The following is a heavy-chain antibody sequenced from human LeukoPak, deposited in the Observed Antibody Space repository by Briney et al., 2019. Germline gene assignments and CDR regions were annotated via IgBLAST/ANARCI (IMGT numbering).Heavy chain of an antibody. CDR3: AKIRAEDYYYFYGMDI. D-gene: IGHD6-19*01. Sequence: GGSLRLSCAASGFSFSSYAMMWVSQARGKGLEWVSAIAGGGGNIWYADSVKGRFTISRDNSKNTLYLQMNSLSADDTAVYFCAKIRAEDYYYFYGMDIWGQGTAVTVSS. V-gene: IGHV3-23*01. CDR1: GFSFSSYA. J-gene: IGHJ6*02. CDR2: IAGGGGNI.